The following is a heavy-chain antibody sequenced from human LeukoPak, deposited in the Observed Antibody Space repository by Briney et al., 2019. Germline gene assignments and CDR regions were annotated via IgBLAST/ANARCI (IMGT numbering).Heavy chain of an antibody. CDR1: GFTFSHYA. Sequence: GGSLRLSCAASGFTFSHYAMSWVRQAPGEGLEWISTISGGSGTPYYADSVKGRFTISRDNSKSTLDLQMNSLRVEDTAVYYCAKGGVGATPRFDPWGQGTLVTVSS. J-gene: IGHJ5*02. D-gene: IGHD1-26*01. CDR3: AKGGVGATPRFDP. V-gene: IGHV3-23*01. CDR2: ISGGSGTP.